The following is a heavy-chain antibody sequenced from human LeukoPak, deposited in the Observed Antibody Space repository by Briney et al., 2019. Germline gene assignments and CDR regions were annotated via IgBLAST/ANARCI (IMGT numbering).Heavy chain of an antibody. CDR1: GFSVTNNY. J-gene: IGHJ2*01. V-gene: IGHV3-66*01. CDR3: ARAAYYYDNGGSSWYFAH. D-gene: IGHD3-22*01. CDR2: INSGGST. Sequence: PGGSLRLSCAASGFSVTNNYMNWVRQAPGKGLEWVSLINSGGSTSYTESVKGRFAASSDNSKNTLYLQMNSLRAEDTAVYYCARAAYYYDNGGSSWYFAHWGRGTLVTVSS.